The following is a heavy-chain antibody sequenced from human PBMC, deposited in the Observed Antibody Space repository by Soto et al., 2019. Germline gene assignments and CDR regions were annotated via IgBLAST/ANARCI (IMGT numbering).Heavy chain of an antibody. CDR1: GGSFTSNNW. CDR2: IYRTGST. Sequence: PSETLSLTCAVAGGSFTSNNWWTWVRQPPGQGLEWIGEIYRTGSTNYNPSLKSRVTISLDKSENQFSLKVTSLTAADTAVYYCASRDPGTSVDYWGQGTLVTVSS. V-gene: IGHV4-4*02. J-gene: IGHJ4*02. D-gene: IGHD1-7*01. CDR3: ASRDPGTSVDY.